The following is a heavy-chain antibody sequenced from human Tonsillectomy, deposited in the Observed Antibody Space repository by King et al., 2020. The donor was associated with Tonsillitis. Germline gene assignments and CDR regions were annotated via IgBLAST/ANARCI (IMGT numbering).Heavy chain of an antibody. J-gene: IGHJ5*02. CDR3: AREYTTVSWFDP. CDR2: SYYTGTT. Sequence: QLQESGPGLLKPSETLSLTCNVSGVSINSYYWSWIWQPPGKGLDGIGNSYYTGTTNYNPSLKIRVTISVDTSKIQSSLKLTSVTAAATAVYYCAREYTTVSWFDPWGQGTLVTVSS. D-gene: IGHD2-2*02. V-gene: IGHV4-59*12. CDR1: GVSINSYY.